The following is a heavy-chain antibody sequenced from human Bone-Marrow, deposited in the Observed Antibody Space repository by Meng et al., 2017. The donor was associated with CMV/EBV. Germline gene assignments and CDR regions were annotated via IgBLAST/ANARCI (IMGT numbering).Heavy chain of an antibody. CDR2: ISSSGSTI. CDR3: TRDLENGYASSIKQY. V-gene: IGHV3-11*04. J-gene: IGHJ1*01. CDR1: GFTFSDYY. D-gene: IGHD3-16*01. Sequence: GESLKISCAASGFTFSDYYMSWIRQAPGKGLEWVSYISSSGSTIYYADSVKDRFTISRDNAKNSLYLQMSSLRAEDTALYYCTRDLENGYASSIKQYWGQGTLVTVSS.